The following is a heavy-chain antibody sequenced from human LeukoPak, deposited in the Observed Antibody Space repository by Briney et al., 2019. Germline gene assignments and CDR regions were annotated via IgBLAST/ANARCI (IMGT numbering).Heavy chain of an antibody. CDR2: IYTSGST. D-gene: IGHD3-3*01. Sequence: SETLSLXCTVSGGSISSYYWSWIRQPAGKGLEWIGRIYTSGSTNYNPSLKSRITMSVDTSKNQFSLKLSSVTAADTAVYYCARIGVRVFAVARLYNWFDPWGQGTLVTVSS. J-gene: IGHJ5*02. V-gene: IGHV4-4*07. CDR3: ARIGVRVFAVARLYNWFDP. CDR1: GGSISSYY.